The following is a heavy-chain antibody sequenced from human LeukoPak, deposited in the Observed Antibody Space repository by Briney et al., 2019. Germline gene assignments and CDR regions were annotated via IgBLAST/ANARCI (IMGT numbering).Heavy chain of an antibody. J-gene: IGHJ4*02. CDR2: IIPMFHTV. D-gene: IGHD3-22*01. CDR1: GYTFTSYG. V-gene: IGHV1-69*13. CDR3: ARDATLYDSRAYYYLW. Sequence: GASVKVSCKASGYTFTSYGISWVRQAPGQGLEWMGGIIPMFHTVNYAQKFQGRVTITADESTSTAYMELTSLRSEDTAVYYCARDATLYDSRAYYYLWWGQGTLVTVSS.